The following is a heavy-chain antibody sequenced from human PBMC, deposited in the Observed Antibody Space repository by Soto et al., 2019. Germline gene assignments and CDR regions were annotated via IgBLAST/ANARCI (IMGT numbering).Heavy chain of an antibody. CDR1: GFTFSAYD. CDR3: ARDQGGQSGNFIFDT. D-gene: IGHD3-16*01. V-gene: IGHV3-48*03. J-gene: IGHJ4*02. CDR2: ISGSGGAV. Sequence: EDLLVESGGALVQPGGALRLSCEASGFTFSAYDMNWVRQAPGKGLEWIAYISGSGGAVHHADSVKGRFTISRDNSKNTLYLQMNSLRAEDTAVYYCARDQGGQSGNFIFDTWGQGTLVTVSS.